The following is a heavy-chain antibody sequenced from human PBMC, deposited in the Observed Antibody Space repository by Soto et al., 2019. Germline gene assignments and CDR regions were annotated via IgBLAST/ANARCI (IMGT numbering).Heavy chain of an antibody. J-gene: IGHJ6*02. Sequence: PGGSLRLSCTASGFTFNTFEMMWVRQAPGKGLEWVSYISSSGSLIYYADSVKGRFTISRDNSKNTLYLEVNSLRDEDTAVYYCAKDRSRTVDGLDVWGQGTTVTVSS. CDR3: AKDRSRTVDGLDV. D-gene: IGHD6-13*01. V-gene: IGHV3-48*03. CDR1: GFTFNTFE. CDR2: ISSSGSLI.